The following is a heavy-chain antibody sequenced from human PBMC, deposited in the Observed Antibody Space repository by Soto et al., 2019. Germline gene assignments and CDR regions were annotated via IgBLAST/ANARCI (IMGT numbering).Heavy chain of an antibody. V-gene: IGHV1-8*01. CDR1: GYTFISYD. CDR2: MNPNSGNT. J-gene: IGHJ6*02. CDR3: AREKTAYGMDV. Sequence: QVQLVQSGAEVKKPGASVKVSCKASGYTFISYDINWVRQATGQGLEWMGWMNPNSGNTGYAQKFQGRVTMTANTSRSTAYMELSSLTSEDTAVYYCAREKTAYGMDVWGQGTTVTVSS.